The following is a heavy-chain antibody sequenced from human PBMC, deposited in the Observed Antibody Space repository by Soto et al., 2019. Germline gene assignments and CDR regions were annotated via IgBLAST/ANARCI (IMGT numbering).Heavy chain of an antibody. J-gene: IGHJ4*02. CDR3: AREGNLGRWLQPLDF. V-gene: IGHV4-61*08. CDR1: GGSINRGDYC. Sequence: SETLSLTCTVSGGSINRGDYCWGWIRQPPGKGLEWIGYIYYSGSTNYNPSLKSRVTISVDTSKNQFSLKLSSVTAADTAKYFCAREGNLGRWLQPLDFWGQGTPVTVSS. D-gene: IGHD5-12*01. CDR2: IYYSGST.